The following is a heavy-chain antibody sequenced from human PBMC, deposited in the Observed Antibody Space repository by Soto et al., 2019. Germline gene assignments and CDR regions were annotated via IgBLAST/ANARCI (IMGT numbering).Heavy chain of an antibody. Sequence: EVQLLESGGGLVQPGGSLRLSCVASGFTLSNFAMSWVRQAPGEGLEWVSSVGGADDTYYADSVEGRFTISRDNSKNTLYLQLSSLSAGDTAVYYCAKDAVSYNSVWDAIDIWGQGTLVTVSS. CDR1: GFTLSNFA. V-gene: IGHV3-23*01. D-gene: IGHD1-26*01. J-gene: IGHJ3*02. CDR3: AKDAVSYNSVWDAIDI. CDR2: SVGGADDT.